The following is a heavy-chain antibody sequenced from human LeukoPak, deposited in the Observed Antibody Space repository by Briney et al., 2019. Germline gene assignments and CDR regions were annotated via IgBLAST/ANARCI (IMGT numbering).Heavy chain of an antibody. D-gene: IGHD3-22*01. Sequence: GGSLRLSCAASGFTFSSYAMCWVRQAPGKGLEWVSFITTSGGSTSYADSVKGRFTISRDNPRNTLYMQMNSLRDEDTAVYYCAIMHGYYDGSGYWVQWGQGTLVTVSS. CDR1: GFTFSSYA. CDR2: ITTSGGST. V-gene: IGHV3-23*01. J-gene: IGHJ4*02. CDR3: AIMHGYYDGSGYWVQ.